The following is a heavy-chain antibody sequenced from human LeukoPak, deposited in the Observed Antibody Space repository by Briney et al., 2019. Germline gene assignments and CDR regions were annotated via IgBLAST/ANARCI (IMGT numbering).Heavy chain of an antibody. V-gene: IGHV3-23*01. CDR3: AKGNLKQQLVT. D-gene: IGHD6-13*01. CDR2: ISGSGGST. CDR1: GFTFSSYA. Sequence: GGSLRLSCAASGFTFSSYARSWVRQARAKGLECVSAISGSGGSTYYADSVKGRFTISRDNSKNTLYLQMNSMRAEDTAVYYCAKGNLKQQLVTWGQGTLVTVSS. J-gene: IGHJ5*02.